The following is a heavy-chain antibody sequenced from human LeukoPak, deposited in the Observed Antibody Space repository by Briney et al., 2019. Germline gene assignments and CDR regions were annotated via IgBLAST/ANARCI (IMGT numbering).Heavy chain of an antibody. CDR2: IVVGRGNT. D-gene: IGHD3-22*01. J-gene: IGHJ4*02. CDR1: GFTFTSSA. Sequence: ASVKVSCKASGFTFTSSAVQWVRQARGQRLEWIGWIVVGRGNTNYAQKFQERVTITRDMSTSTAYMELSSLRSEDTAVYYCAGTNYYDSSGYYPTFDYWGQGTLVTVSS. CDR3: AGTNYYDSSGYYPTFDY. V-gene: IGHV1-58*01.